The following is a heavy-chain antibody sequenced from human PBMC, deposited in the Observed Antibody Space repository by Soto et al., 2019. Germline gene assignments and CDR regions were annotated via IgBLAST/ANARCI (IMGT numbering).Heavy chain of an antibody. J-gene: IGHJ2*01. Sequence: QVQLQQWGAGPLRPLETLSLTCGVSGGSFSGYYWAWIRQSPGKGLEWIGEINDRGSINYNPSLKNRVSISVDTSKNHYSLNLSSVTAADTAVYYCARESHDILTGPPWVWYFDLWGRGTLVTVSS. CDR2: INDRGSI. CDR1: GGSFSGYY. V-gene: IGHV4-34*01. D-gene: IGHD3-9*01. CDR3: ARESHDILTGPPWVWYFDL.